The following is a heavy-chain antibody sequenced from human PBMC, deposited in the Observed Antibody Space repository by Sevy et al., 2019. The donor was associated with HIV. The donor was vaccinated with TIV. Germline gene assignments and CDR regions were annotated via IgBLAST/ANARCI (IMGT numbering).Heavy chain of an antibody. CDR1: GYCFTSYW. Sequence: GESLKISCKGSGYCFTSYWIGWVRQMPGKGLEWVGNIYPGDCDTRYSPSVQGQVTISADNSISTAYLQWSSLKASDTAMYYGAGRGGATSDSYSGMDVWGQGTTVTVSS. CDR3: AGRGGATSDSYSGMDV. V-gene: IGHV5-51*01. CDR2: IYPGDCDT. J-gene: IGHJ6*02. D-gene: IGHD1-26*01.